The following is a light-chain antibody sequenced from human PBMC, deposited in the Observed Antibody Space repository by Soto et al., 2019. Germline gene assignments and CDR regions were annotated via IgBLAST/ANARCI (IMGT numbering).Light chain of an antibody. CDR1: QSISSY. V-gene: IGKV1-39*01. J-gene: IGKJ5*01. CDR2: AAS. Sequence: IRMAQSPSSLSSSLEDMGTISSRASQSISSYLNWDQQKPGKAPKLLTYAASTLQSGVPSRFSGSGSGTEFTLTISSLQSEDFAVYYCQQYNNWPPITFGQGTRLEI. CDR3: QQYNNWPPIT.